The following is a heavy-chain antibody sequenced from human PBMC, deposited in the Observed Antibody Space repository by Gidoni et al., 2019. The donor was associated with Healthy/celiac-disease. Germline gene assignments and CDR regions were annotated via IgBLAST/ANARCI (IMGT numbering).Heavy chain of an antibody. CDR3: ASITMVRGVNWFDP. J-gene: IGHJ5*02. V-gene: IGHV3-21*01. CDR1: GFTFSSYS. Sequence: EVQLVESGGGLVKPGGSLRLSCAASGFTFSSYSMNWVRQAPGKGLEWVSSISSSSSYIYYADSVKGRFTISRDNAKNSLYLQMNSLRAEDTAVYYCASITMVRGVNWFDPWGQGTLVTVSS. D-gene: IGHD3-10*01. CDR2: ISSSSSYI.